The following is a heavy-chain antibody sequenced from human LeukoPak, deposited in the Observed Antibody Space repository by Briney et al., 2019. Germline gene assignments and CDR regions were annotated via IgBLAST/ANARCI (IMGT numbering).Heavy chain of an antibody. CDR1: GFTFSDYV. J-gene: IGHJ6*02. V-gene: IGHV3-30*03. CDR2: ISVDGNNK. Sequence: GRSLRLSCAASGFTFSDYVMHWVRQAPGKGLEWVAVISVDGNNKYYGDSVKGRFTISRDNSKNTLYLQMNSLRAEDTAVYYCARQEERYYYDSSGYYYPHYYYYYGMDVWGQGTTVTVSS. CDR3: ARQEERYYYDSSGYYYPHYYYYYGMDV. D-gene: IGHD3-22*01.